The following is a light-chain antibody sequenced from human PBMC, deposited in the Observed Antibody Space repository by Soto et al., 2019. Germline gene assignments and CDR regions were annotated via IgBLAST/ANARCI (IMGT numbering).Light chain of an antibody. CDR2: DAS. CDR3: QQYNSYSPWT. Sequence: DIQMTQSPSTLSASVGDRVTITCRASQSISSWLAWYQQKPGKAPKLLIYDASSLESGVPSRFSGSRSGTEFILTISSLQPDDFATYYCQQYNSYSPWTFGQGTKVDIK. J-gene: IGKJ1*01. V-gene: IGKV1-5*01. CDR1: QSISSW.